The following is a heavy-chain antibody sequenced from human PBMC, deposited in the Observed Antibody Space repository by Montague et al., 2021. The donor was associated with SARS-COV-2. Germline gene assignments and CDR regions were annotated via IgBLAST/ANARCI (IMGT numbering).Heavy chain of an antibody. Sequence: SLRLSCAPSGFTFSHYAMHWVRQSPGKGLEWVSIISYDGRHTYYADSVKGRFTISRDNSKNTLYLQMNSLRAEDTAVYYCASDGDYLDTSGYFFDFCGQGTLVTV. J-gene: IGHJ4*02. CDR1: GFTFSHYA. CDR2: ISYDGRHT. D-gene: IGHD3-22*01. V-gene: IGHV3-30*04. CDR3: ASDGDYLDTSGYFFDF.